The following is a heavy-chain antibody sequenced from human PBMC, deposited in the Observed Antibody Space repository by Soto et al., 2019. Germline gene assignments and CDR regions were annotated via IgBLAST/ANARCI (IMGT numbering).Heavy chain of an antibody. J-gene: IGHJ4*02. CDR2: LNGNSGTT. CDR1: GFTFSTYA. D-gene: IGHD3-3*01. V-gene: IGHV3-23*01. CDR3: AKGSKFTIFSPNDY. Sequence: EVHLLDSGGGLVQPGGSLRLSCAASGFTFSTYAMTWVRQAPGKGLEWVSALNGNSGTTYSADSVKGRFTISRDNSSNTLYLQMSSLRSEDTALYYCAKGSKFTIFSPNDYWGQGTLVTVSS.